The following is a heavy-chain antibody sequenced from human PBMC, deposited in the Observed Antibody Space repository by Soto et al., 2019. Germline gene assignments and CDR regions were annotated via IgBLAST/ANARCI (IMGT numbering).Heavy chain of an antibody. CDR1: GFSFSSYA. V-gene: IGHV3-23*01. CDR3: AKHIAVANLFCYDS. Sequence: GESLKISCAASGFSFSSYAMNWVRQAPGKGLEWVSSISGSGLTTYYADSVKGRFTISRDNSKNTLYLQMDSLRAEDTAMYYCAKHIAVANLFCYDSWGQGTMVTVSS. CDR2: ISGSGLTT. J-gene: IGHJ4*02. D-gene: IGHD6-19*01.